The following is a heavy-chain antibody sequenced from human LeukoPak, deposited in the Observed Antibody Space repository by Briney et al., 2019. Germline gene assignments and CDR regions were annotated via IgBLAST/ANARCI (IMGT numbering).Heavy chain of an antibody. Sequence: PSETLSLTCAVYGGSFSGYSWSWIRQPPGKGLEWIGEINHSGSTNYNPSLKSRVTTSVDTSKNQFSLKLSTVTAADTAVYYCARRRQSGRTDYWGQGTLVTVSS. CDR2: INHSGST. CDR3: ARRRQSGRTDY. J-gene: IGHJ4*02. CDR1: GGSFSGYS. V-gene: IGHV4-34*01.